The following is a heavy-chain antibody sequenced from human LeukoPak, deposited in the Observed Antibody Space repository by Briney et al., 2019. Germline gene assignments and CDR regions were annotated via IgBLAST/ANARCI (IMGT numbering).Heavy chain of an antibody. CDR3: KLVTRATAAVDY. D-gene: IGHD6-13*01. CDR1: GFTFSSYW. Sequence: GGSLRLSCAASGFTFSSYWMSWVRQVSGKGLEWVANINPDGSEEYYVDSVKGRFTISRDNAEKSLYLQMNSLRVEDTAVYYCKLVTRATAAVDYWGQGTLVTVSS. CDR2: INPDGSEE. V-gene: IGHV3-7*01. J-gene: IGHJ4*02.